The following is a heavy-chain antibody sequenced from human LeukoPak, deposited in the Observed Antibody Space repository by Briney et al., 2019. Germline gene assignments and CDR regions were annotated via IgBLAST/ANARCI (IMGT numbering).Heavy chain of an antibody. CDR2: INAGNGNT. D-gene: IGHD3-22*01. CDR1: GYTFTSYA. V-gene: IGHV1-3*01. Sequence: ASVKVSCTASGYTFTSYAMHWVRQAPGQRLEWMGWINAGNGNTKYSQKFQGRVTITRDTSASTAYMELSSLRSEDTAVYYCASGEGRYDSSGYYYAYYFDYWGQGTLVTVSS. CDR3: ASGEGRYDSSGYYYAYYFDY. J-gene: IGHJ4*02.